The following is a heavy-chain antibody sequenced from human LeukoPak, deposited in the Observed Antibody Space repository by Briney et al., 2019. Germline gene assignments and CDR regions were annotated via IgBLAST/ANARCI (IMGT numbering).Heavy chain of an antibody. J-gene: IGHJ4*02. V-gene: IGHV1-2*02. CDR3: ARGPHWDPHFDY. CDR1: GYTFTGYY. CDR2: INPNSGGT. Sequence: GASVKVSCKASGYTFTGYYMHWVRQAPGQGLEWVGWINPNSGGTSYAQKFQGRVTMTRDTSISTAYMELSGLRSDDTAVYYCARGPHWDPHFDYWGQGTLVTVSS. D-gene: IGHD7-27*01.